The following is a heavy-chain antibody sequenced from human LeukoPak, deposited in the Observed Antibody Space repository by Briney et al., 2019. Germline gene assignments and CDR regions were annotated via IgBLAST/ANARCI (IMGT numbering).Heavy chain of an antibody. CDR1: GYPFSNYD. J-gene: IGHJ4*02. V-gene: IGHV1-8*01. CDR3: ARGELSLFDY. D-gene: IGHD3-16*02. CDR2: MNPKSGNT. Sequence: ASVKVSCKASGYPFSNYDINWVRQAPGQGLEWMGWMNPKSGNTGYGQKFQGRVTMTRVTSITTAYMELRSLRSDDTAVYYCARGELSLFDYWGQGTLVTVSS.